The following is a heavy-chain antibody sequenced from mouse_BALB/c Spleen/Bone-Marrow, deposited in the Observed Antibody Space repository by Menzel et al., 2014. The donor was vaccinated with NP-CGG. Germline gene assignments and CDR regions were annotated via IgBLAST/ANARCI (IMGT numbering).Heavy chain of an antibody. CDR2: IYPGDGDT. Sequence: VQLQESGPELVKPGAPVKISCKASGYAFSSSWMNWVKQRPGQGLEWIGRIYPGDGDTKYNGKFKGKATLTADKSSSTAYMQLSSLTSVDSAVYFCARSDGYRDMDYWGQGTSVTVSS. D-gene: IGHD2-3*01. CDR3: ARSDGYRDMDY. CDR1: GYAFSSSW. V-gene: IGHV1-82*01. J-gene: IGHJ4*01.